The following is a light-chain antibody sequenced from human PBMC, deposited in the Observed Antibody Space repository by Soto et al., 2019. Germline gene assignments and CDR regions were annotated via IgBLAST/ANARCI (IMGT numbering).Light chain of an antibody. CDR3: QQDDNWRIT. J-gene: IGKJ3*01. CDR1: QSVNIN. CDR2: GAS. V-gene: IGKV3D-15*01. Sequence: EIVMTQSPATLSVSPGERATLSCRASQSVNINLAWYQQKPGQTPRLLIYGASTRATGIPARFSGSGSGTEFTLTISSLQSEDFAVDYCQQDDNWRITFGPGTKVEIK.